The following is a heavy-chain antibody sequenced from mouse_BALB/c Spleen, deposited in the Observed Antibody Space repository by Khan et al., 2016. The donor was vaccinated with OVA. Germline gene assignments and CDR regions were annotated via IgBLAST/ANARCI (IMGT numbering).Heavy chain of an antibody. D-gene: IGHD3-2*02. CDR2: INPGSGGT. CDR1: GYAFTDYL. Sequence: QVQLQQSGAELVRPGTSVKVSCKASGYAFTDYLIEWLKQRPGQGLEWIGMINPGSGGTNYNEKFKVKATLTADKSSSTAYMQLSSLTSDDAAVYFCSRSGYGFGAYWGPGTLVTVSA. CDR3: SRSGYGFGAY. V-gene: IGHV1-54*01. J-gene: IGHJ3*01.